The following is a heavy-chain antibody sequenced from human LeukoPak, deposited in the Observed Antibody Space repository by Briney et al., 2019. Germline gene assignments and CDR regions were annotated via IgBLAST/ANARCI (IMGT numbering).Heavy chain of an antibody. D-gene: IGHD6-13*01. V-gene: IGHV1-2*06. CDR1: GYTFTGYY. CDR2: INPNSGGT. Sequence: ASVKVSCKASGYTFTGYYMHWVRQAPGQGLEWMGRINPNSGGTNYAQKFQGRVTMTRDTSISTAYMELSRLRSDDTTVYYCARAVAAGYYYMDVWGKGTTVNVSS. CDR3: ARAVAAGYYYMDV. J-gene: IGHJ6*03.